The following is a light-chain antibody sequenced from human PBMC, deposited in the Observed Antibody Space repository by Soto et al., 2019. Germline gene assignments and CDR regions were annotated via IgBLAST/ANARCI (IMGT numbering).Light chain of an antibody. CDR1: SSEIGGYNY. V-gene: IGLV2-14*01. Sequence: QSALTQPGSVSGSPGQSITISCTGTSSEIGGYNYVSWYQQHPGKAPKVMIYEVSNRPSGVSNRFAGSKSGNTAFLTISGLQAEDEAVYYCSSYTTTSTVVFCGGTKLTVL. J-gene: IGLJ2*01. CDR3: SSYTTTSTVV. CDR2: EVS.